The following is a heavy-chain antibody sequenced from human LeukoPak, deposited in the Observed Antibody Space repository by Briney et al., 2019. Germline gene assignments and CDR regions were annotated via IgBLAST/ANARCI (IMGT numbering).Heavy chain of an antibody. CDR2: IFYSGST. CDR1: GGSISSSSYH. D-gene: IGHD3-22*01. Sequence: SEPLSLTCTVSGGSISSSSYHWGWIRQPPGKGLEWIGSIFYSGSTYYNSSLKSRVTMSVDTSKNQFSLKLSSVIAADTAVYYCARDPSDLDYYDSSGYYYGWFDPWGQGTLVTVSS. J-gene: IGHJ5*02. V-gene: IGHV4-39*02. CDR3: ARDPSDLDYYDSSGYYYGWFDP.